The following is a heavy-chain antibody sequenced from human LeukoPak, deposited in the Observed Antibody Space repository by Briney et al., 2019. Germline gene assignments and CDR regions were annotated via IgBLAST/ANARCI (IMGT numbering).Heavy chain of an antibody. Sequence: GASVKVSCKASDYTFTSYGISWVRQAPGQGLEWMGWISAYNGNANFAQKFQGRVTMTTETSTSTAYMELRSLTSDDTAVYYCARVIPAATVGSYYYGMDVWGHGTTVTVSS. CDR3: ARVIPAATVGSYYYGMDV. CDR2: ISAYNGNA. J-gene: IGHJ6*02. CDR1: DYTFTSYG. D-gene: IGHD2-2*01. V-gene: IGHV1-18*01.